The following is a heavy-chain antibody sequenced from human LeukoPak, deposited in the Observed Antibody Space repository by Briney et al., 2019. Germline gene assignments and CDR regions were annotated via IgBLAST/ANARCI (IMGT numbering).Heavy chain of an antibody. CDR2: ISSSSSYI. D-gene: IGHD2-2*02. J-gene: IGHJ4*02. CDR1: GFTFSSYS. CDR3: ARDFGYCSSTSCYKGFGY. V-gene: IGHV3-21*01. Sequence: GGSLRLSCAASGFTFSSYSMNWVRQAPGKGLEWVSSISSSSSYIYYADSVKGRFTISRDNAKNSLYLQMNSLRAEDTAVYYCARDFGYCSSTSCYKGFGYWGQGTLVTVSS.